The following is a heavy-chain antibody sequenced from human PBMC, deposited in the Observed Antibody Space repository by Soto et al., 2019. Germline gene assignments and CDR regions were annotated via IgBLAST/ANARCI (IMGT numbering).Heavy chain of an antibody. CDR2: IYYTGST. Sequence: SETLSLTCSVSNGSINSAGHFWSWLRQHPGKGLEWLGYIYYTGSTYYNPSLQRRAAFSVDTSKTRFSLKLTSVTAADTAVYYCARDKITGLFDYWGQGTLVTVSS. J-gene: IGHJ4*02. D-gene: IGHD2-8*02. CDR3: ARDKITGLFDY. CDR1: NGSINSAGHF. V-gene: IGHV4-31*03.